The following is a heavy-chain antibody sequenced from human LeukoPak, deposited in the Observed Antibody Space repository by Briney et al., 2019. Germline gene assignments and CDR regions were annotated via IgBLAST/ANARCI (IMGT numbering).Heavy chain of an antibody. D-gene: IGHD3-10*01. CDR1: GFTFDDYA. J-gene: IGHJ4*02. CDR3: AKELLPYHYGSGAPDY. V-gene: IGHV3-9*01. CDR2: ISWNSGSI. Sequence: GGSLRLSCAASGFTFDDYAMHWVRQAPGKGLEWVSGISWNSGSIGYADSVKGRFTISRDSAKNSLYLQMNSLRAEDTALYYCAKELLPYHYGSGAPDYWGQGTLVTVSS.